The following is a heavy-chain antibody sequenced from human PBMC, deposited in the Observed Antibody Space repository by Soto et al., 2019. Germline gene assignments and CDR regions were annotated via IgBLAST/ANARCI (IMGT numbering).Heavy chain of an antibody. J-gene: IGHJ4*02. CDR1: GFTFSSYA. CDR3: AARTIDPGIWGY. V-gene: IGHV3-23*01. CDR2: ISGSGGST. Sequence: EVQLLESGGGLVQPGGSLRLSCAASGFTFSSYAMSWVRQAPGKGLEWVSAISGSGGSTYYADSVKGRFTISRDNSKNTLYLQMNSLRAEDTAVYYCAARTIDPGIWGYWGQGTLVTVSS. D-gene: IGHD3-16*01.